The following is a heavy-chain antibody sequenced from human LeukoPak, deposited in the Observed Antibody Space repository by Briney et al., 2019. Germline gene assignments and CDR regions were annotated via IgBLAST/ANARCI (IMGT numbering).Heavy chain of an antibody. CDR3: ARVDAAGTTRYFDY. J-gene: IGHJ4*02. V-gene: IGHV1-69*05. CDR1: GGTFSSYA. Sequence: ASVKVSCKASGGTFSSYAISWVRQAPGQGLEWMGGIIPIFVTANYAQKFQGRVTITTDESTSTAYMELSSLRSEDTAVYYCARVDAAGTTRYFDYWGQGTLVTVSS. CDR2: IIPIFVTA. D-gene: IGHD1-14*01.